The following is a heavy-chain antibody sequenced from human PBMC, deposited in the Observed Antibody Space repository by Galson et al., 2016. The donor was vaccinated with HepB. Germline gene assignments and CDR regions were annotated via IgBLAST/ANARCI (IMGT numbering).Heavy chain of an antibody. D-gene: IGHD5-12*01. CDR2: IRRDATQK. CDR3: ARDLTPSFDSGTYYDAFDI. Sequence: SLRLSCAASGFTFSSYWMTWVRQTPGQGLEWVANIRRDATQKNYVDSVKGRITISRDHAKNSLFLQMNRLRAEDTAVYYCARDLTPSFDSGTYYDAFDIWGQGTMVTVSS. J-gene: IGHJ3*02. CDR1: GFTFSSYW. V-gene: IGHV3-7*01.